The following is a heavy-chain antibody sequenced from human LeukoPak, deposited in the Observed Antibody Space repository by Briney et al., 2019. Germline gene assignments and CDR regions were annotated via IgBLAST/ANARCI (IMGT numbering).Heavy chain of an antibody. J-gene: IGHJ4*02. CDR3: ARDRAYKTFDY. CDR1: GFTLSSSW. D-gene: IGHD3-16*01. CDR2: IKPDGSEG. V-gene: IGHV3-7*04. Sequence: GGSLRLSCAASGFTLSSSWMTWVRQAPGKGLEWVATIKPDGSEGSYVDSVIGRFTISRDNAKNSLFLQMISLRAEDTAVYYCARDRAYKTFDYWGQGALVTVSS.